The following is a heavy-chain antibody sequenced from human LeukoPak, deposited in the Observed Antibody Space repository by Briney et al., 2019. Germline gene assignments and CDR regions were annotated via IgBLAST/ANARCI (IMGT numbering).Heavy chain of an antibody. V-gene: IGHV4-61*02. D-gene: IGHD6-13*01. CDR2: IYTSGST. CDR3: AREEKVAAAGTWAVYFNY. J-gene: IGHJ4*02. CDR1: GGSISSGSYY. Sequence: SQTLSLTCTVSGGSISSGSYYWSWIRQPAGKGLEWIGRIYTSGSTNYNPSLKSRVTISVDTSKNQFSLKLSSVTAADTAVYYCAREEKVAAAGTWAVYFNYWGQGTLVTVSS.